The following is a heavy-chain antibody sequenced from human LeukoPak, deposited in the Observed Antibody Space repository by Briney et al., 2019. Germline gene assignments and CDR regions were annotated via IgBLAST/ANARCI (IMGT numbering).Heavy chain of an antibody. D-gene: IGHD6-19*01. CDR3: ARETGSAWAGDV. J-gene: IGHJ6*04. CDR1: EYTFTGYY. CDR2: INPNSGGT. Sequence: ASVKVSCKASEYTFTGYYMHWVRQAPGQGLEWMGWINPNSGGTNYAQKFQGRVTMTRNTSISTAYMELSSLRSEDTAVYYCARETGSAWAGDVWGKGTTVTISS. V-gene: IGHV1-2*02.